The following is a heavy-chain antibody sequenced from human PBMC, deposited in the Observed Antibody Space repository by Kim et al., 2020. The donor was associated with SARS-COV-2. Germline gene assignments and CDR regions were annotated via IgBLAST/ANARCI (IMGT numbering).Heavy chain of an antibody. D-gene: IGHD2-15*01. CDR3: ARDVVVVAATKNWFDP. J-gene: IGHJ5*02. CDR1: GYTFTAYY. V-gene: IGHV1-2*02. CDR2: TNPKNGVT. Sequence: ASVKVSCKTSGYTFTAYYIHWVRQAPGQGLEWMGWTNPKNGVTKYAQDFQGRVTMTRDTSISTVYMELSRLISDDTAVYYCARDVVVVAATKNWFDPWGQGTRVTVSS.